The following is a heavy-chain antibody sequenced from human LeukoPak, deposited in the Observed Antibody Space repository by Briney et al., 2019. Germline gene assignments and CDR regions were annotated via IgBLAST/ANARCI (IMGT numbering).Heavy chain of an antibody. J-gene: IGHJ3*02. V-gene: IGHV3-23*01. CDR1: GFTFSSYA. CDR2: ISGSGGST. Sequence: GGSLRLSCAASGFTFSSYAMSWVRQAPGKGLEWVSAISGSGGSTEYADSVKGRFTISRDNSKSTLYLQMSHLRAEDTAVYYCATVFAACSGGTCYSMGDGFDIWGQGTMVTVSS. D-gene: IGHD2-15*01. CDR3: ATVFAACSGGTCYSMGDGFDI.